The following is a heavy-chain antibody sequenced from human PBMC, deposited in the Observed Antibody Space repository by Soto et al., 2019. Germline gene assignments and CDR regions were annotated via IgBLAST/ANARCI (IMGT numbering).Heavy chain of an antibody. CDR1: GGSISSGGYY. J-gene: IGHJ4*02. CDR3: AKDRSMIVVVMDY. CDR2: IYYSGST. Sequence: PSETLSLTCTVSGGSISSGGYYWSWIRQHPGKGLEWIGYIYYSGSTYYNPSLKSRVTISVDTSKNQFSLKLSSVTAEDTAVYYCAKDRSMIVVVMDYWGQGTLVTVSS. V-gene: IGHV4-31*03. D-gene: IGHD3-22*01.